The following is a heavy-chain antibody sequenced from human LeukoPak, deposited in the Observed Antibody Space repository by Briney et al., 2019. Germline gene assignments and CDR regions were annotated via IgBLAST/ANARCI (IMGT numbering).Heavy chain of an antibody. V-gene: IGHV1-18*01. Sequence: GASVKVSCKALGYTFTTYAISWVRQAPGQGLEWMGWISAYNGNTNYAQKLQGRVTMTTDTSTSTAYMELRSLRSDDTAVYYCAIISSIVVVVAATPHAFDIWGQGTMVTVSS. CDR2: ISAYNGNT. J-gene: IGHJ3*02. CDR1: GYTFTTYA. D-gene: IGHD2-15*01. CDR3: AIISSIVVVVAATPHAFDI.